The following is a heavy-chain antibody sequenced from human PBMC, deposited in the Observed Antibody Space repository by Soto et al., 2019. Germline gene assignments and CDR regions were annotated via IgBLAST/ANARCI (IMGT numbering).Heavy chain of an antibody. CDR2: ISSNGGST. Sequence: PGGSLRLSCSASGFTFSSYAMHWVRQAPGKGLEYVSAISSNGGSTYYADSVKGRFTTSRDNSKNTLYLQMSSLRAEDTAVYYCVKPQGYYYGMDVWGQGTTVTVSS. CDR3: VKPQGYYYGMDV. J-gene: IGHJ6*02. CDR1: GFTFSSYA. V-gene: IGHV3-64D*06.